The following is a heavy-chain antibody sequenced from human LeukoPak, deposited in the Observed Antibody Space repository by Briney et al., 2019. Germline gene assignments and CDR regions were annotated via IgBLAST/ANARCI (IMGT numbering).Heavy chain of an antibody. CDR2: ISYSGYT. CDR3: ARIERDGSGKPPYYYYYMDV. D-gene: IGHD3-10*01. CDR1: GCSISSYH. J-gene: IGHJ6*03. V-gene: IGHV4-59*01. Sequence: SETLSLTCSVSGCSISSYHWSWIRQPPGKGLEWIGYISYSGYTNYNPSLQSRVTITLDRSKNQFSVKLTSVTAADTAVYYCARIERDGSGKPPYYYYYMDVWGKGTTVTVSS.